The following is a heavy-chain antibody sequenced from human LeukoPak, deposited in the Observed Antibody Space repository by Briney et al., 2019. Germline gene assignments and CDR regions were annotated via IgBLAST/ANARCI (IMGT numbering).Heavy chain of an antibody. CDR1: GFTFDDYG. CDR3: ARFESGYYYGYFDY. V-gene: IGHV3-20*04. Sequence: GGSLRLSRAASGFTFDDYGMSWVRQAPGKGLEWVSGINWNGGSTGYADSVKGRFTISRDNAKNALYLQMNSLRAEDTAFYYCARFESGYYYGYFDYWGQGTLVTVSS. J-gene: IGHJ4*02. D-gene: IGHD5-18*01. CDR2: INWNGGST.